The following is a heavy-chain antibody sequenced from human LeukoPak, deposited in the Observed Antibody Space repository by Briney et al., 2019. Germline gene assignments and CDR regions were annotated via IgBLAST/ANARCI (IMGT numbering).Heavy chain of an antibody. CDR2: VNGDGSTT. CDR3: ARAARADCTSPTCHSWLAP. Sequence: GGSLRLSCAASGFTHSNSWRHWVRQAPAKGLVWVSRVNGDGSTTTYADSVKGRFTISRDNAKNTLYLQMNSLRAEDTAVYYCARAARADCTSPTCHSWLAPWGQGTQVTVSS. D-gene: IGHD2/OR15-2a*01. V-gene: IGHV3-74*01. J-gene: IGHJ5*02. CDR1: GFTHSNSW.